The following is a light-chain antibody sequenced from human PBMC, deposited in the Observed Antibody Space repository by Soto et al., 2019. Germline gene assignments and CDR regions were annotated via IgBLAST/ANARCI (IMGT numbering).Light chain of an antibody. CDR3: QHYNAYSRT. CDR1: QSIDTS. Sequence: DIQMTQSPSTLSASIGDRVTITCRASQSIDTSLAWYQQKPGKAPKLLIYKASSLQSGVPSRFSGSGSGTGFTLTISSLQPDDFATYSCQHYNAYSRTFGQGTKVEVK. V-gene: IGKV1-5*03. J-gene: IGKJ1*01. CDR2: KAS.